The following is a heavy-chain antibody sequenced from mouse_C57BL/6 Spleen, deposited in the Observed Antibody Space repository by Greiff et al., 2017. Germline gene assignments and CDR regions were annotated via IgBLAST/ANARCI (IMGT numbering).Heavy chain of an antibody. CDR2: IHPSDSDT. CDR1: GYTFTSYW. CDR3: AIPFITTVVAPDY. Sequence: QVQLQQPGAELVKPGASVKVSCKASGYTFTSYWMHWVKQRPGQGLEWIGRIHPSDSDTNYNQKFKGKATLTVDKSTSTADMQLSSLTSEDSAVYYCAIPFITTVVAPDYWGQGATLTVAS. J-gene: IGHJ2*01. D-gene: IGHD1-1*01. V-gene: IGHV1-74*01.